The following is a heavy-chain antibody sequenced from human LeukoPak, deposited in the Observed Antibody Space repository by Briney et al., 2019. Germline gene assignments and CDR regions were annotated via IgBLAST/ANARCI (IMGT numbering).Heavy chain of an antibody. CDR1: GGSFSGYY. CDR2: INHSGST. V-gene: IGHV4-34*01. D-gene: IGHD6-19*01. J-gene: IGHJ4*02. Sequence: SETLSLTCAVYGGSFSGYYWSWIRQPPGKGLEWIGEINHSGSTNYNPSLKSRVTISVDTSKNQFSLKLSSVTAADTAVYYCASVAWAVAGHFDYWGQGTLVTVSS. CDR3: ASVAWAVAGHFDY.